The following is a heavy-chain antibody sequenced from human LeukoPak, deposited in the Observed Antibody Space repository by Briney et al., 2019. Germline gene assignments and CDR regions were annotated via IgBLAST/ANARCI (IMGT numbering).Heavy chain of an antibody. CDR2: IGTAGDT. CDR1: GFTFSSYD. D-gene: IGHD3-22*01. V-gene: IGHV3-13*01. J-gene: IGHJ3*02. Sequence: GGSLRLSCAASGFTFSSYDMHWVRQATGKGLEWVSAIGTAGDTYYPGSVKGRFTISRENAKNSLYLQMNSLRAGDTAVYYCARRLYDSSGYYHDAFDIWGQGTMVTVSS. CDR3: ARRLYDSSGYYHDAFDI.